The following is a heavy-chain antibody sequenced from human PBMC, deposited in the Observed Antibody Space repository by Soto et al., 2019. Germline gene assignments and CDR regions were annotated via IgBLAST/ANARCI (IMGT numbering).Heavy chain of an antibody. Sequence: GGSLRLSCVASGFTFSRYGMHWVRQAPGKGLEWVAVISSDGSNKLHADSVKGRFTISRDNSKNILFLQMSSLRPEDTAVYFCAKDLRSVPSGIAVSGISDQWGQGDAVTVSS. CDR2: ISSDGSNK. V-gene: IGHV3-30*18. CDR3: AKDLRSVPSGIAVSGISDQ. D-gene: IGHD6-19*01. J-gene: IGHJ4*02. CDR1: GFTFSRYG.